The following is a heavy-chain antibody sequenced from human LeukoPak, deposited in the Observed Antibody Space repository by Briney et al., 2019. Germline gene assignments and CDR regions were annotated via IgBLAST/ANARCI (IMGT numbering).Heavy chain of an antibody. CDR2: ISSSSTI. V-gene: IGHV3-48*01. Sequence: GGSLRLSCAASGFTFSSYSMNWVRQAPGKGLEWVSYISSSSTIYYADSVKGRFTISRDNPKNSLYLQMNSLRAEDTAVYYCARMGCSSTSCYTPTFDYWGQGTLVTVSS. CDR1: GFTFSSYS. CDR3: ARMGCSSTSCYTPTFDY. J-gene: IGHJ4*02. D-gene: IGHD2-2*02.